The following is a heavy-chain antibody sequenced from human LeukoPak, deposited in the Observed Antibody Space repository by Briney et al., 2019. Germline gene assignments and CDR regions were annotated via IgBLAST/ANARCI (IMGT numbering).Heavy chain of an antibody. D-gene: IGHD3-3*01. CDR1: GGSISSYY. CDR2: IYYSGST. CDR3: ASRSSIWSGYQDTLYYFDY. J-gene: IGHJ4*02. V-gene: IGHV4-59*01. Sequence: SETLSLTCTVSGGSISSYYWSWIRQPPGKRLEWIGHIYYSGSTNYNPSLKSRVTISVDTSKNQFSLKLSSVTAADTAVYYCASRSSIWSGYQDTLYYFDYWGQGTLVTVSS.